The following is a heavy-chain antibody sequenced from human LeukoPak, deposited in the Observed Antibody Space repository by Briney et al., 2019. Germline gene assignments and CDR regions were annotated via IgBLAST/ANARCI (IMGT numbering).Heavy chain of an antibody. CDR3: ARARPAGESLSSPVAAAAGFLFAYYMDV. J-gene: IGHJ6*03. V-gene: IGHV1-69*05. CDR1: GGTFSSYA. CDR2: IIPIFGTA. D-gene: IGHD6-13*01. Sequence: SVKVSCTASGGTFSSYAISWVRQAPGQGLEWMGGIIPIFGTANYAQKFQGRVTITTDESTSTAYMELSSLSSEDTAVYYCARARPAGESLSSPVAAAAGFLFAYYMDVWGKGTTVTVSS.